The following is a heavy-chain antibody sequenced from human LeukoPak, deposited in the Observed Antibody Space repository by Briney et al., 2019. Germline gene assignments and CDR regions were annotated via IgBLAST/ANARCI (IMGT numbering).Heavy chain of an antibody. Sequence: PGGSLRLSCAASGFNVSTNYMSWVRQAPGRGLEWVSTIYSGERTDYADSVKERFTISRDKTMNTLYLQMSSLRVEDTAVYYCARDLRKQGFWSWGQGTLVTVSS. V-gene: IGHV3-66*01. J-gene: IGHJ4*02. CDR2: IYSGERT. CDR3: ARDLRKQGFWS. CDR1: GFNVSTNY. D-gene: IGHD3-3*01.